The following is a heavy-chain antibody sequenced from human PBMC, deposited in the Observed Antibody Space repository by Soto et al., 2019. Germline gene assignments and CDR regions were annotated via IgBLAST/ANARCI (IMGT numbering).Heavy chain of an antibody. J-gene: IGHJ4*02. V-gene: IGHV6-1*01. CDR3: TASCKWNDFDY. CDR1: GDSVASDSAS. D-gene: IGHD1-1*01. CDR2: TYYRSQWYQ. Sequence: SQTLSLTCVISGDSVASDSASWNWIRQTPSRGLEWVGRTYYRSQWYQTYGSSVKSRLSVNPDTPKNQVALQLTSVSLADTAMYYCTASCKWNDFDYWGPGILVTFSS.